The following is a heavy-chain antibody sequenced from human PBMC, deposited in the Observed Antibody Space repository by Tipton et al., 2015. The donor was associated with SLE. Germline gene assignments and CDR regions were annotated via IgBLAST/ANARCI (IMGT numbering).Heavy chain of an antibody. D-gene: IGHD1-14*01. Sequence: TLSLICTVSGGSISSSSYYWGWIRQPPGKGLEWIGEINHSGSTNYNPSLKSRVTISVDTSKNQFSLKLSSVTAADTAVYYCARGNPSLFDYWGQGTLVTVSS. J-gene: IGHJ4*02. CDR2: INHSGST. CDR1: GGSISSSSYY. CDR3: ARGNPSLFDY. V-gene: IGHV4-39*07.